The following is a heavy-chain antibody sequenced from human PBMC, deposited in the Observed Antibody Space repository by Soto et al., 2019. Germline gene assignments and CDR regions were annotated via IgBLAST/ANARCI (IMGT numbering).Heavy chain of an antibody. Sequence: GASVKVSCKASGYTFTSYGISWVRQAPGQGLEWMGWISYTGNTNYVQNLQGRVTMTTDTSTSTAYMELRSLSSDDTAVYYCARDAVLGLGYQLPLAYWGQGTLVTVSS. J-gene: IGHJ4*02. CDR3: ARDAVLGLGYQLPLAY. CDR2: ISYTGNT. CDR1: GYTFTSYG. V-gene: IGHV1-18*01. D-gene: IGHD2-2*01.